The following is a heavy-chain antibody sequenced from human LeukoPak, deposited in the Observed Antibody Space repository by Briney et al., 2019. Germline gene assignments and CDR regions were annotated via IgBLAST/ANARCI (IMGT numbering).Heavy chain of an antibody. CDR1: GFTFSSYS. D-gene: IGHD5-18*01. V-gene: IGHV3-21*01. J-gene: IGHJ2*01. CDR3: ARAGGSYGDWYFDL. Sequence: PGGSLRLSCAASGFTFSSYSMNWARQAPGKGLEWVSSISSSSSYIYYADSVKGRFTISRDNAKNSLYLQMNSLRAEDTAVYYCARAGGSYGDWYFDLWGRGTLVTVSS. CDR2: ISSSSSYI.